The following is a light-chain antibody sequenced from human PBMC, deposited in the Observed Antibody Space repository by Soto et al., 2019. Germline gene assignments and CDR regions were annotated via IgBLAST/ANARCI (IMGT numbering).Light chain of an antibody. V-gene: IGLV2-14*01. CDR3: SSYRSSTTFV. CDR2: EVR. CDR1: SSDVGAYNY. J-gene: IGLJ1*01. Sequence: QSALTQPASVSGSPGQSITISCTGTSSDVGAYNYVSWYQQYPGKAPKVIIFEVRKRPSGVSNRFSGSKSGDTASLTISGRQAEDEAVYYCSSYRSSTTFVFGTGTKVTVL.